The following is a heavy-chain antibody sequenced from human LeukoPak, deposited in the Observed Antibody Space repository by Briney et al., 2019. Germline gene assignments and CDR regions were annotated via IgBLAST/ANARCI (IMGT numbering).Heavy chain of an antibody. CDR2: IYSGGST. CDR1: GFTVSSNY. J-gene: IGHJ3*02. Sequence: GGSLRLSCAASGFTVSSNYMSWVRQAPGKGLEWVSVIYSGGSTYYADSVKGRFTISRDNSKNTLYLQMNSLRAEDTAVYYCARDQPDYYDSSGYGAFDIWGEGTLGPVSS. CDR3: ARDQPDYYDSSGYGAFDI. V-gene: IGHV3-53*01. D-gene: IGHD3-22*01.